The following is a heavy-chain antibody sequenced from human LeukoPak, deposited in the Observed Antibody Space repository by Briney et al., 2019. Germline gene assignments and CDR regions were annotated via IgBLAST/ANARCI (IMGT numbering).Heavy chain of an antibody. CDR1: GYTFTSYD. Sequence: GASVKVSCKASGYTFTSYDINWVRQATGQGLEWMGWISAYNGDTNYAQKLQGRVTMTTDTSTGTAYMELRSLRSDDTAVYYCASLKNYYDSSGNLVTDAFDIWGQGTMVTVSS. V-gene: IGHV1-18*01. CDR2: ISAYNGDT. D-gene: IGHD3-22*01. J-gene: IGHJ3*02. CDR3: ASLKNYYDSSGNLVTDAFDI.